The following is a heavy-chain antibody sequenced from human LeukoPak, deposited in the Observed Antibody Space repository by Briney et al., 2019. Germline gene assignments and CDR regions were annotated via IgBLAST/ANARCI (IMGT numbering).Heavy chain of an antibody. D-gene: IGHD4-17*01. CDR2: INHSGST. Sequence: SETLSLTCAVYGGSFSGYYWSWIRQVPGKGLEWIGEINHSGSTNYNPSLKSRVTISIDTSKNQFSLKLTSLTVADTAVYYCARVLSTVTTVGIPYYFDWWGLGTLVTVSS. CDR3: ARVLSTVTTVGIPYYFDW. CDR1: GGSFSGYY. J-gene: IGHJ4*02. V-gene: IGHV4-34*01.